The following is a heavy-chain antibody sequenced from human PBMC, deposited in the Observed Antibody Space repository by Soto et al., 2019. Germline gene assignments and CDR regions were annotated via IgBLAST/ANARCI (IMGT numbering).Heavy chain of an antibody. J-gene: IGHJ4*02. CDR2: VYNDGSA. D-gene: IGHD3-22*01. Sequence: SETLSLTCTVSGDSIRSGNHYWSWIRQPPGKGLEWIAEVYNDGSANYHPSLESRATISVDRSKNQFSLRLSSVTAADTGKYYCARLVYDSRLNYLYFDHWGQGTLVTVSS. CDR3: ARLVYDSRLNYLYFDH. V-gene: IGHV4-39*07. CDR1: GDSIRSGNHY.